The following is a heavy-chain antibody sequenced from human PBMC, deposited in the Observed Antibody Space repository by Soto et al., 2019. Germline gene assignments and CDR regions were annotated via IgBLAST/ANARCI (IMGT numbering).Heavy chain of an antibody. Sequence: GGSLRLSCAASGFTFSSYGMHWVRQAPGKGLEWVAVIWYDGSNKYYADSVKGRFTISRDNSKNTLYLQMNSLRAEDTAVYYCAREVHAYSGYVGDGYGMDVWGQGTTVTVSS. CDR3: AREVHAYSGYVGDGYGMDV. J-gene: IGHJ6*02. V-gene: IGHV3-33*01. CDR2: IWYDGSNK. D-gene: IGHD5-12*01. CDR1: GFTFSSYG.